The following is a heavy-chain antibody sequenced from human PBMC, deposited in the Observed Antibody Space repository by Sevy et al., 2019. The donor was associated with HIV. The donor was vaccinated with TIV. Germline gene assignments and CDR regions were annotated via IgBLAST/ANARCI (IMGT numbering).Heavy chain of an antibody. Sequence: GGSLRLSCAASGFTFSSYAMHWVRQAPGKGLEWVAVISYDGSNKYYADSVKGRFTISRDNSKNTLYLQMNSLRAEDTAVYYRAREQLRYYDSSGLDYWGQGTLVTVSS. V-gene: IGHV3-30-3*01. CDR3: AREQLRYYDSSGLDY. D-gene: IGHD3-22*01. CDR2: ISYDGSNK. J-gene: IGHJ4*02. CDR1: GFTFSSYA.